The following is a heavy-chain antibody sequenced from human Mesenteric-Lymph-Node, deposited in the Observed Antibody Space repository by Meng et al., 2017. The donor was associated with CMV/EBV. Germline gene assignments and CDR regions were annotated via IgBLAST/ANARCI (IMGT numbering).Heavy chain of an antibody. V-gene: IGHV3-23*01. CDR2: LSGSGAGT. Sequence: GGSLRLSCAASGFTFSSYAMSWVRQAPGKGLEWVSALSGSGAGTYYAASVKGRFSISRDNSKNTLYLQMNSLRAEDTAVYYCAKDGSPYHYDRSGYYGYFDYWGHGTLVTVSS. CDR3: AKDGSPYHYDRSGYYGYFDY. D-gene: IGHD3-22*01. CDR1: GFTFSSYA. J-gene: IGHJ4*01.